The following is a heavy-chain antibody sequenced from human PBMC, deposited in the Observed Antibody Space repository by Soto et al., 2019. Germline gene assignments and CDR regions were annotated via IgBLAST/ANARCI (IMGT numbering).Heavy chain of an antibody. Sequence: DVQLEESGGGLVKPGGSLRLSCVASEFTFSVYSMNWVRQAPGKGLEWVSSISSGSSYIYYADSVKGRFTISRDNDSSSLFLQMNSLRVADTAVYYCTRDRVKIRGGYYHYYGMDVWGQGTTVTVSS. V-gene: IGHV3-21*02. J-gene: IGHJ6*02. CDR2: ISSGSSYI. CDR1: EFTFSVYS. CDR3: TRDRVKIRGGYYHYYGMDV. D-gene: IGHD3-10*01.